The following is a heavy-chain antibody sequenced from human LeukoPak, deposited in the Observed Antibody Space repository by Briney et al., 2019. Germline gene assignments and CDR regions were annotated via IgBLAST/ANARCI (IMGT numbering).Heavy chain of an antibody. V-gene: IGHV1-46*01. Sequence: ASVKVSCKASGYTFTSYYMHCVRQAPGQGLEWMGIINPSGGSTSYAEKFQGRVTLTTDTSTRTVYMELSNLRSNDTAVYYCARSGYDSSGSGGSAVDYWGQGTLVTVSS. J-gene: IGHJ4*02. CDR2: INPSGGST. CDR3: ARSGYDSSGSGGSAVDY. D-gene: IGHD3-22*01. CDR1: GYTFTSYY.